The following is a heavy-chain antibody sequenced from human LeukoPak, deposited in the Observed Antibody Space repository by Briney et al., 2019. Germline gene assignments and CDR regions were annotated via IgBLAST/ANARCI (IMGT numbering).Heavy chain of an antibody. CDR2: ISGSGGST. CDR3: ARMLDYDILTGYDRYLDY. V-gene: IGHV3-23*01. CDR1: GFTFSSYA. J-gene: IGHJ4*02. Sequence: HPGGSLRLSCAASGFTFSSYAMSWVRQAPGKGLEWVSAISGSGGSTYYADSVKGRFTISRDNSKNTLYLQMNSLRAEDTAVYYCARMLDYDILTGYDRYLDYWGQGTLVTVSS. D-gene: IGHD3-9*01.